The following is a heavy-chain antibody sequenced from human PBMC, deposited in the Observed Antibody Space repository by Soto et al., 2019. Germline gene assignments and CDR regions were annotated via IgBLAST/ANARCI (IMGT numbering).Heavy chain of an antibody. Sequence: GGTLRLSCAASGFTFSNAWMSWVRQAPGKGLEWVGRIKSKTDGGTTDYAAPVKGRFTISRDDSKNTLYLQMNSLKTEDTAVYYCTTDYTAMVIWISAFDIWGQGTMVTVSS. D-gene: IGHD5-18*01. CDR1: GFTFSNAW. CDR3: TTDYTAMVIWISAFDI. CDR2: IKSKTDGGTT. J-gene: IGHJ3*02. V-gene: IGHV3-15*01.